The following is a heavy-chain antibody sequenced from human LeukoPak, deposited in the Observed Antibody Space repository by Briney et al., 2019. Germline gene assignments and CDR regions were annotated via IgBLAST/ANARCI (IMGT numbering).Heavy chain of an antibody. CDR1: GGSFSGYY. D-gene: IGHD3-16*02. CDR3: ARGRPGYYDYVWGSYRRYYFDY. J-gene: IGHJ4*02. CDR2: INHSGST. V-gene: IGHV4-34*01. Sequence: PSETLSLTCAVYGGSFSGYYWSWIRQPPGKGLEWIGEINHSGSTNYNPSLKSRVTISVDTSKNQFSLKLSSVTAADTAVYYCARGRPGYYDYVWGSYRRYYFDYWGQGTLVTVSS.